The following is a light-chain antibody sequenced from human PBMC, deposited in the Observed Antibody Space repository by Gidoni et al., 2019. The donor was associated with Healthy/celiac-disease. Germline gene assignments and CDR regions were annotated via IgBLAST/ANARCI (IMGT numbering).Light chain of an antibody. J-gene: IGKJ4*01. CDR3: QQYGSSPLT. CDR2: GAS. Sequence: DIVLTQSPGTLYLSPGERATLSCRASQRVSSSYLAWYQQTPGQAPRLLIYGASSRATGIPDRFSGSGSGTDFTLTISRLEPEDFAVYYCQQYGSSPLTFGGGTKVEIK. V-gene: IGKV3-20*01. CDR1: QRVSSSY.